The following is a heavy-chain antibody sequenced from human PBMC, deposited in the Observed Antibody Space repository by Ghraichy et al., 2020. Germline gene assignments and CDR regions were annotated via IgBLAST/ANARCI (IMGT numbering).Heavy chain of an antibody. V-gene: IGHV4-39*01. CDR3: ARHGSTTQPYYFHGMDV. J-gene: IGHJ6*02. CDR1: DGSISSGGYY. CDR2: IYYTGTA. D-gene: IGHD5/OR15-5a*01. Sequence: SETLSLTCTVSDGSISSGGYYWGWIRQPPGKGLEWIGSIYYTGTAYYNPSLKNRVTISVDTPKSQVSLRLTSVTATDTAIYYCARHGSTTQPYYFHGMDVWSQGTTVTVSS.